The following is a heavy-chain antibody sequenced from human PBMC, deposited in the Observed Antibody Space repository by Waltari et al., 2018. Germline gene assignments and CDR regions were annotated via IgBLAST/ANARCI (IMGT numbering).Heavy chain of an antibody. V-gene: IGHV1-18*01. CDR3: AREDPSGYGGNSGWFDP. CDR1: GYTFTSYG. J-gene: IGHJ5*02. CDR2: ISAYNGNT. D-gene: IGHD2-21*02. Sequence: QVQLVQSGAEVKKPGASVKVSCKASGYTFTSYGISWVRQAPGKGLEWMGWISAYNGNTNYAQKLQGRVTMTTDTSTSTAYMELRSLRSDDTAVYYCAREDPSGYGGNSGWFDPWAREPWSPSPQ.